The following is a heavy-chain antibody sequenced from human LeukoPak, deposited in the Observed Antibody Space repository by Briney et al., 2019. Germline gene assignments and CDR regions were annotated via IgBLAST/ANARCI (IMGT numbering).Heavy chain of an antibody. D-gene: IGHD5-12*01. V-gene: IGHV1-8*01. J-gene: IGHJ4*02. Sequence: ASVKVSCKASGDTFTSYDINWVRQAPGQGLEWMGWMNPNSGTTDYAQKFQGRVTMTRNNSISTAYMELSSLRSEDTAVYYCARLGYSGYDLDYWGQGTLVTVSS. CDR3: ARLGYSGYDLDY. CDR1: GDTFTSYD. CDR2: MNPNSGTT.